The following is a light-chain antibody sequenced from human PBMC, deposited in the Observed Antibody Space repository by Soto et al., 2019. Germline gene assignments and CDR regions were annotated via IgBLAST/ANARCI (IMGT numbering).Light chain of an antibody. V-gene: IGLV2-14*03. Sequence: QSVLTQPASVSGSPGQSLTISCTGTSSDVGGYNYVSWYQQHPDKAPQLMIYDVSNRPSGISDRFSGSKSGNTASLTISGLQAEDEADYYCSSYTSTSTLVFGGGTKLTVL. CDR2: DVS. CDR3: SSYTSTSTLV. J-gene: IGLJ2*01. CDR1: SSDVGGYNY.